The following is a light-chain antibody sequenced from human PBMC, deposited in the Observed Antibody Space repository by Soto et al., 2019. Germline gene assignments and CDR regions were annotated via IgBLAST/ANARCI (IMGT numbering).Light chain of an antibody. CDR2: GAS. V-gene: IGKV3-20*01. Sequence: ETVLTQSPGTLSLSPGERATLSCRASESIRSNYLAWYRQTPGQAPRLLTFGASKRASGIADRFSGSGSGTDFTLIISRLEPEDFALYYCQQYDSSPWTFGQGTKVEIK. CDR1: ESIRSNY. J-gene: IGKJ1*01. CDR3: QQYDSSPWT.